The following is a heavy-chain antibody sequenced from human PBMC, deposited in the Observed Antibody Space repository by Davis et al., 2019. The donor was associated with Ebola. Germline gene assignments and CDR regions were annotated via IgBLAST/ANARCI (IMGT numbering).Heavy chain of an antibody. Sequence: MPSETLSLTCAVSGGSISSSNWWSWVRQPPGKGLEWIGEIYHSGSTNYNPSLKSRVTISVDTSKNQFSLKLSSVTAADTAVYYCARSIVVVTPLEYYFDYWGQGTLVTVSS. CDR2: IYHSGST. CDR3: ARSIVVVTPLEYYFDY. J-gene: IGHJ4*02. CDR1: GGSISSSNW. D-gene: IGHD2-21*02. V-gene: IGHV4-4*02.